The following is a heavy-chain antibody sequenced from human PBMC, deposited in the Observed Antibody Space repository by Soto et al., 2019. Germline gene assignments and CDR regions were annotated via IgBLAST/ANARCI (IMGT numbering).Heavy chain of an antibody. CDR2: IDPSDSQT. J-gene: IGHJ4*02. V-gene: IGHV5-10-1*01. Sequence: PGELIKICNKGAEESSAGYGITWVRKKPGKGLEWMGRIDPSDSQTYYSPSFRGHVTISVTKSITTVFLQWSSLRASDTAMYYCARQIYDSDTGPNFQYYFDSWGQGTPVTVSS. CDR1: EESSAGYG. CDR3: ARQIYDSDTGPNFQYYFDS. D-gene: IGHD3-22*01.